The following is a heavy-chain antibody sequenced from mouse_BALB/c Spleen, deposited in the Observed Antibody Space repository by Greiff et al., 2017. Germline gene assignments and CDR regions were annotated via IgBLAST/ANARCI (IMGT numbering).Heavy chain of an antibody. V-gene: IGHV1-14*01. CDR3: ARRDYYGSSSYAMDY. D-gene: IGHD1-1*01. CDR2: INPYNDGT. CDR1: GYTFTSYV. Sequence: QLQESGPELVKPGASVKMSCKASGYTFTSYVMHWVKQKPGQGLEWIGYINPYNDGTKYNEKFKGKATLTSDKSSCTAYMELSSLTSEDSAVYYCARRDYYGSSSYAMDYWGQGTSVTVSS. J-gene: IGHJ4*01.